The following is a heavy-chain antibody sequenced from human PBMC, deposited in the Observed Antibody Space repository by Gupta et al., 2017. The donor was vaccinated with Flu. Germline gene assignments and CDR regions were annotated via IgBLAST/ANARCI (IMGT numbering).Heavy chain of an antibody. D-gene: IGHD3-10*01. Sequence: ALLVNSGGGLVKPGGSLRVSYAASGFNFNTYTMIWVRQAQGKGLEWVSSINSRSTFRYYADSLRGRFTISRDNAKNSLYLQMNSLRVEDTAIYSCARHNLVRGVVEYSDLWGQGTLVTVSS. CDR1: GFNFNTYT. V-gene: IGHV3-21*01. CDR3: ARHNLVRGVVEYSDL. CDR2: INSRSTFR. J-gene: IGHJ4*02.